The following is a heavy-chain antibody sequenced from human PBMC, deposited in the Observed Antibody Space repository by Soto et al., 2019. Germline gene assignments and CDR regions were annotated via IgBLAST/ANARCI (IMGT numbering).Heavy chain of an antibody. V-gene: IGHV3-66*01. J-gene: IGHJ4*02. CDR2: IYSGGST. Sequence: EVQLVESGGGLVQPGGSLRLSCAASGFTVSSNYMSWVRQAPGKGLEWVSVIYSGGSTYYADSVKGRFTISRDNSKNTLYLQMNSLRAEDTAVYYYASPLTFGGVRGYFDYWGQGTLVTVSS. D-gene: IGHD3-16*01. CDR3: ASPLTFGGVRGYFDY. CDR1: GFTVSSNY.